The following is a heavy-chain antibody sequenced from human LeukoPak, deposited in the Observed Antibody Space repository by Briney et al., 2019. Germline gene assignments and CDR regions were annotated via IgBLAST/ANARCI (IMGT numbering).Heavy chain of an antibody. V-gene: IGHV3-30*18. CDR3: AKDSDSSGYDAFDM. CDR1: GFTFSSYG. D-gene: IGHD3-22*01. CDR2: ISYDGINK. J-gene: IGHJ3*02. Sequence: GGSLRLSCAASGFTFSSYGMHWVRQAPGKGLEWVAVISYDGINKYYADSVKGRFTLSRGNSKNTLYLQMNSLRAEDTALYYCAKDSDSSGYDAFDMWGQGTMVTVSS.